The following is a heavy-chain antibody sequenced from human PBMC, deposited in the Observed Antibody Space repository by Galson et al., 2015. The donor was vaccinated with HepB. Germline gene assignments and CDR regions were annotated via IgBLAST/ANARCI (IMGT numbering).Heavy chain of an antibody. Sequence: SLRLSCAASGFTFSSYNMNWVRQAPGKGLEWVSSISSGATYKYYSDSMRGRFTISRDNAKNSLSLQMNSLRAEDTAVYYCARGGWYGEYYFDSWGQGTLVTVSS. CDR1: GFTFSSYN. CDR2: ISSGATYK. CDR3: ARGGWYGEYYFDS. V-gene: IGHV3-21*01. J-gene: IGHJ4*02. D-gene: IGHD6-19*01.